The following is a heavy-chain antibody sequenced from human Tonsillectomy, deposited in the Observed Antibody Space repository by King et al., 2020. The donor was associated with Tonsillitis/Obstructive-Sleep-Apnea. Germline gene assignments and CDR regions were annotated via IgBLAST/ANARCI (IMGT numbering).Heavy chain of an antibody. Sequence: VQLQQWGAGLLKPSETLSLTCAVYGGSFSGYYWSWIRQPPGKGLEWIGEINHSGSTNYNPSLKSRVTISVDTSKNPFSLKVSSVTAADTAMYYCASSVRDMVVVAPAVNNPYFFDYWGQGTLVTVSS. CDR3: ASSVRDMVVVAPAVNNPYFFDY. CDR1: GGSFSGYY. J-gene: IGHJ4*02. D-gene: IGHD2-2*01. V-gene: IGHV4-34*01. CDR2: INHSGST.